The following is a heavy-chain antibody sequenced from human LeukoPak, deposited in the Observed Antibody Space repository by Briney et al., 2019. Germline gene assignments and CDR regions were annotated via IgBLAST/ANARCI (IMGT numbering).Heavy chain of an antibody. CDR2: ITPSATAV. Sequence: GGSLRLSCAASGFTFSSYEMNWVRQAPGKGPEWVSYITPSATAVFYADSVKGRFTISRDDAKNSLYLHMNSLRVEDAAIYYCAREKIGVVGGAFDIWGQGTIVTVSS. D-gene: IGHD2-21*01. CDR3: AREKIGVVGGAFDI. J-gene: IGHJ3*02. CDR1: GFTFSSYE. V-gene: IGHV3-48*03.